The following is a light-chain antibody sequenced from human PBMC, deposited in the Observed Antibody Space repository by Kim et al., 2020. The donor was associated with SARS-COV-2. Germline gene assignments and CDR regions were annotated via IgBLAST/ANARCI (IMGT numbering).Light chain of an antibody. Sequence: ASVGDRVTVTCRSSRNINIYLSWFQQQPEKAPKLLISASSSLQDGVPSRFSGGGSGTQFTLTISSLQPEDFATYYCQQSHSFPALSFGGGTKVEI. CDR2: ASS. V-gene: IGKV1-39*01. CDR1: RNINIY. J-gene: IGKJ4*02. CDR3: QQSHSFPALS.